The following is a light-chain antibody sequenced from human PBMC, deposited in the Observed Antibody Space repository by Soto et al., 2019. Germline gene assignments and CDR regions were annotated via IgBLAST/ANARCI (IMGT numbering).Light chain of an antibody. Sequence: EIVLTQSPAALSLSPGERAALSCRASQSVSGYLAWYQQKPGQAPRLLIYDASNRATGIPARFSGSGSGTDFTLTISSLEPEDFAVYYCQQRANWLDTFGQGTKLEIK. CDR2: DAS. CDR3: QQRANWLDT. CDR1: QSVSGY. V-gene: IGKV3-11*01. J-gene: IGKJ2*01.